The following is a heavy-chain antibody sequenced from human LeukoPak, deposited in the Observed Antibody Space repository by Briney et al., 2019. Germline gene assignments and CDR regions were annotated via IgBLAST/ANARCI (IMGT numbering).Heavy chain of an antibody. Sequence: GRSLRLSCAASGFTFDDYAMHWVRQAPGKGLEWVSGISWNSGSIGYADSVKGRFTISRDNAKNSLYLQMNSLRAEDTALYYCAKGGSSSRNVAPDYWGQGTLVTVSS. V-gene: IGHV3-9*01. CDR2: ISWNSGSI. D-gene: IGHD6-13*01. CDR3: AKGGSSSRNVAPDY. J-gene: IGHJ4*02. CDR1: GFTFDDYA.